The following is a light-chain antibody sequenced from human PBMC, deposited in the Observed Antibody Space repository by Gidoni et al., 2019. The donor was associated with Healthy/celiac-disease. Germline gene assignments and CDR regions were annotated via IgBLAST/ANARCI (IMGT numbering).Light chain of an antibody. J-gene: IGKJ1*01. CDR2: AAS. CDR1: QRISNY. CDR3: QKYNSALRT. V-gene: IGKV1-27*01. Sequence: IQMTQSPSALSASVGDRVTITCRASQRISNYLAWYQQKPGQVPKLLIYAASTLRTGVPSRFSGSGSGTDFTLTISSLQPEDVAIYYCQKYNSALRTFGQGTKVEIK.